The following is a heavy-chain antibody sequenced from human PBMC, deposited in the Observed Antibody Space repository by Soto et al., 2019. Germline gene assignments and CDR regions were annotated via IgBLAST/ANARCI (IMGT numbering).Heavy chain of an antibody. D-gene: IGHD4-17*01. CDR2: ISYEGRNK. V-gene: IGHV3-30*18. J-gene: IGHJ4*02. Sequence: QVQLVESGGDVVQPGRSLRLSCAVSGFTFSLYGMHWVRQAPGMGLEWVAFISYEGRNKYYADSVKGRFTLSRDNSKNTLSLQMESLRPEDTAVYYCAKGRDSTLLRWQYFDNWGQGTQVTVSS. CDR1: GFTFSLYG. CDR3: AKGRDSTLLRWQYFDN.